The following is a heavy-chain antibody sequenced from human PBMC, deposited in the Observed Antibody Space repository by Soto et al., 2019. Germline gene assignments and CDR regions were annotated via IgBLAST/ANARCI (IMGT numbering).Heavy chain of an antibody. CDR3: ARGPSSVLLWFE. V-gene: IGHV1-3*01. CDR2: INAGNGNT. Sequence: ASVKVSCKASGYTFTSYAMHWVRQAPGQRLEWMGWINAGNGNTKYSQKFQGRVTITRDTSASTAYMELSSLRSEDTAVYYCARGPSSVLLWFEWGQGTLVTVSS. D-gene: IGHD3-10*01. CDR1: GYTFTSYA. J-gene: IGHJ4*02.